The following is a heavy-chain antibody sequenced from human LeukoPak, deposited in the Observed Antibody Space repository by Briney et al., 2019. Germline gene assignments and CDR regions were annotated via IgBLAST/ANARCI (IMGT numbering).Heavy chain of an antibody. D-gene: IGHD3-10*01. CDR1: GYSFTGYY. J-gene: IGHJ6*02. Sequence: ASVKVSCKASGYSFTGYYIQWMRQAPGQGLEWMGWINPNSGDTNYAQKFQGSVTITRDTSIRTAYMELSRLRSDDTAMYYCARERILRGNSYYGVDVWGQGTTVTVSS. V-gene: IGHV1-2*02. CDR2: INPNSGDT. CDR3: ARERILRGNSYYGVDV.